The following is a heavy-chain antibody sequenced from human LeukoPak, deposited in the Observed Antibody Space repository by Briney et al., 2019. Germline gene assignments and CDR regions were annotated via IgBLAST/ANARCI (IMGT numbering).Heavy chain of an antibody. CDR1: GFTLSSYS. CDR2: ISSSSSYI. D-gene: IGHD3-22*01. CDR3: ARVPYYYDSSGYYQVDY. J-gene: IGHJ4*02. V-gene: IGHV3-21*01. Sequence: GGSLRLSCAASGFTLSSYSMNWVRQAPGKGLEWVSSISSSSSYIYYADSVKGRFTISRDNAKNSLYLQMNSLRAEDTAVYYCARVPYYYDSSGYYQVDYWGQGTLVTVSS.